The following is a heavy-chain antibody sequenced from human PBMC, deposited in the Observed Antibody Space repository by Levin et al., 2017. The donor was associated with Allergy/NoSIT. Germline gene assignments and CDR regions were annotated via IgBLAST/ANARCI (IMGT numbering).Heavy chain of an antibody. CDR1: GFTFRTFW. Sequence: GESLKISCAASGFTFRTFWMSWVRQAPGKGPEWVANIKQDGSDKYYVDSVEGRFTVSRDNAKNSLYLQMNSLRVEDTAVYYCARDHDGEDGYFDCWGQGTLVTVSS. J-gene: IGHJ4*02. CDR3: ARDHDGEDGYFDC. D-gene: IGHD3-10*01. V-gene: IGHV3-7*01. CDR2: IKQDGSDK.